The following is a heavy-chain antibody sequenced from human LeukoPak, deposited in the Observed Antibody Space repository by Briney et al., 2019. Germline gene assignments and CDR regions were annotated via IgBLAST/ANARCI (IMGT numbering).Heavy chain of an antibody. D-gene: IGHD5-24*01. CDR2: IYTSGST. CDR3: ARDRGRDGYNYRLDY. J-gene: IGHJ4*02. Sequence: SETLSLTCTVSGGSISSGSYYWSWIRQPAGKGLEWIGRIYTSGSTNYNPSLKSRVTISVDTSKNQFSLKLSSVTAADTAVYYCARDRGRDGYNYRLDYWGQGTLVTVSS. CDR1: GGSISSGSYY. V-gene: IGHV4-61*02.